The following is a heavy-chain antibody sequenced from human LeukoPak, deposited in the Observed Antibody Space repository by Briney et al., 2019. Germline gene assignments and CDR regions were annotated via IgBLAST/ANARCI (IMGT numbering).Heavy chain of an antibody. D-gene: IGHD3-10*01. CDR1: GYTFTSYG. Sequence: ASVKVSCKASGYTFTSYGITWVRQAPGQGLEWMGWISAYNGNTNYAQKLQGRVTMTTDTSTTTAYMDLRSLRSDDTAVYYCATSSRSGSPQGYWGQGTLVTVSS. J-gene: IGHJ4*02. V-gene: IGHV1-18*01. CDR2: ISAYNGNT. CDR3: ATSSRSGSPQGY.